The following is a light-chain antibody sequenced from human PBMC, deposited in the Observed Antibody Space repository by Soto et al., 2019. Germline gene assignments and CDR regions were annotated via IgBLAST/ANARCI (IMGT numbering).Light chain of an antibody. V-gene: IGKV1-9*01. Sequence: DIQLTQSPSFLSASVGDRVTITCRASQGISSYLAWYQQKPGKAPKLLIYAASTLQRGVPSRFSGSGSGTEFTLTISSLRPEDFATYYCQQLNSYGWTFGQGTKVEIK. J-gene: IGKJ1*01. CDR1: QGISSY. CDR3: QQLNSYGWT. CDR2: AAS.